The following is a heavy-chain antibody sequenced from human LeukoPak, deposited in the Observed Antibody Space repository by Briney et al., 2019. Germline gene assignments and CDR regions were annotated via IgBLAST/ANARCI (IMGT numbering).Heavy chain of an antibody. CDR2: VNPNSGGT. V-gene: IGHV1-2*02. CDR1: GYTFTGYY. D-gene: IGHD3-3*01. CDR3: ARGRKGYDFWSGYYPYFDY. J-gene: IGHJ4*02. Sequence: ASVKVSCKASGYTFTGYYMHWVRQAPGRGLEWMGWVNPNSGGTNYAQRFQGRVTMTRDTSISTAYMELSRLRSDDTAVYYCARGRKGYDFWSGYYPYFDYWGQGTLVTVSS.